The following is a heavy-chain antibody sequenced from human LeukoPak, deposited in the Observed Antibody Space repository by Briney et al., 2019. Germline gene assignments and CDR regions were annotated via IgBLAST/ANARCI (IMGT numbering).Heavy chain of an antibody. D-gene: IGHD6-13*01. CDR1: GGSISSSSYY. V-gene: IGHV4-39*07. CDR3: ARDRGIAAAVAGNWFDP. Sequence: PSETLSLTCTVSGGSISSSSYYWGWIRQPPGKGLEWIGSIYYSGSTYYNPSLKSRVTISVDTSKNQFSLKLSSVTAADTAVYCCARDRGIAAAVAGNWFDPWGQGTLVTVSS. CDR2: IYYSGST. J-gene: IGHJ5*02.